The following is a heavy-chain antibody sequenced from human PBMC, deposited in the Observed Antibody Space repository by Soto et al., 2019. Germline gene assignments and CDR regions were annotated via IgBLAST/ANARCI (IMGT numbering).Heavy chain of an antibody. CDR3: AKNSPAAGIT. Sequence: RLSFAASGFTFSSYAMSWVRQAPGKGLEWVSAISGSGGSTYYADSVKGRFTISRDNSKNTLYLQMNSMRAEDTAVYYCAKNSPAAGITWGQGTLVTVSS. CDR2: ISGSGGST. J-gene: IGHJ4*02. V-gene: IGHV3-23*01. CDR1: GFTFSSYA. D-gene: IGHD6-13*01.